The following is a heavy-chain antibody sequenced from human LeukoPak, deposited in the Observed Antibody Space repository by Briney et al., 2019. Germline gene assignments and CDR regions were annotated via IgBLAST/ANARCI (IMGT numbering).Heavy chain of an antibody. CDR3: AKSQSGSVDAFDI. Sequence: GGSLRLSCAASGFTFSSYGMHWVRQAPGKGLEWVAVISYDGSNKHYADSVKGRFTISRDNSKNTQYLQMNSLRAEDTSLYYCAKSQSGSVDAFDIWGQGTMVTVSS. CDR2: ISYDGSNK. CDR1: GFTFSSYG. D-gene: IGHD3-10*01. V-gene: IGHV3-30*18. J-gene: IGHJ3*02.